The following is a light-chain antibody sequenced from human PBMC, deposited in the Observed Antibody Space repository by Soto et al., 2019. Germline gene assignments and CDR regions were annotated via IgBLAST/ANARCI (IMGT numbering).Light chain of an antibody. V-gene: IGLV2-14*03. CDR2: DVN. CDR3: SSYTSDTTHVV. CDR1: SSDVGLYNY. J-gene: IGLJ2*01. Sequence: QSALTQPASVSGSPGQSITISCTGSSSDVGLYNYVSWYQQHPAKAPKLMIYDVNYRPSGVSDRFSGSKSGNTASLTISGLQADDEADYFCSSYTSDTTHVVFGGGTQLTVL.